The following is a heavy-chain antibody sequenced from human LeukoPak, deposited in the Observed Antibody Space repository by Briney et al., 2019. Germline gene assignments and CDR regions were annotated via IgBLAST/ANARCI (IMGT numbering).Heavy chain of an antibody. CDR2: IYYSGST. CDR1: GGSISSYY. J-gene: IGHJ4*02. D-gene: IGHD6-6*01. V-gene: IGHV4-59*01. CDR3: ARRFSSIAARSHFDY. Sequence: KSSETLSLTCTVSGGSISSYYWSWIRQPPGKGLEWIGYIYYSGSTNYNPSLKSRVTISVDTSRNQFSLKLSSVTAADTAVYYCARRFSSIAARSHFDYWGQGTLVTVSS.